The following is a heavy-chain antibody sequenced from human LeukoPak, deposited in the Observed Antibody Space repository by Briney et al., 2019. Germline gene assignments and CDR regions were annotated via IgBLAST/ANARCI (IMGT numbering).Heavy chain of an antibody. D-gene: IGHD3-16*01. V-gene: IGHV4-39*07. CDR3: ARTRAFGGVYFDY. J-gene: IGHJ4*02. Sequence: SETLSLTCTVSGGSIRSSSYYWGWIRQPPGKGLEWIGSIQYSGNTYYNPSLKSRVIISVDTPKNQFSLKVKSVTAADTAVYYCARTRAFGGVYFDYWGQGTLVTVSS. CDR1: GGSIRSSSYY. CDR2: IQYSGNT.